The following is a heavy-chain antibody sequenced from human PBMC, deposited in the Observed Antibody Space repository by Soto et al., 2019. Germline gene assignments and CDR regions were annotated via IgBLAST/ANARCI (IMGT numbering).Heavy chain of an antibody. CDR2: ITGSGGTT. D-gene: IGHD4-17*01. V-gene: IGHV3-23*01. Sequence: GGSLRLSCAASGFTFSSYAMSWVRQAPGKGLEWVSGITGSGGTTYYADSVKDRFTISRDKSKNTLYLQMNTLGAEDTALYYCAKSNADYVEYFQHWGQGTLVTVSS. CDR1: GFTFSSYA. J-gene: IGHJ1*01. CDR3: AKSNADYVEYFQH.